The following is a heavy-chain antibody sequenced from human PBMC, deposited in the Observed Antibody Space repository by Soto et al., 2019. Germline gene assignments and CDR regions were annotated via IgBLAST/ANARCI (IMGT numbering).Heavy chain of an antibody. CDR2: INAGYGNT. CDR3: ARTPLLRGGSGSTRREGYYFDY. D-gene: IGHD3-10*01. V-gene: IGHV1-3*01. Sequence: ASVKVSCKASGYTFSSYAMHWVLQAPGQSLEWMGLINAGYGNTKSSQKFQDRVTISRDTSASTAYMELTSLRSEDTAVYYCARTPLLRGGSGSTRREGYYFDYWGQGTLVTVSS. J-gene: IGHJ4*02. CDR1: GYTFSSYA.